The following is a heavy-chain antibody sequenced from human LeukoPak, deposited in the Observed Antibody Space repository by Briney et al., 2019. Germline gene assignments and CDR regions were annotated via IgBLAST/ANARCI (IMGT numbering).Heavy chain of an antibody. J-gene: IGHJ3*02. CDR2: INHSGST. CDR1: GGSFSGYY. V-gene: IGHV4-34*01. D-gene: IGHD3-16*02. Sequence: PSETLSLTYAVYGGSFSGYYWSWIRQPPGKGLEWIGEINHSGSTNYNPSLKSRVTISVDTSKNQFSLKLSSVTAADTAVYYCARRVGRYDYVWGSYRYNDAFDIWGQGTMVTVSS. CDR3: ARRVGRYDYVWGSYRYNDAFDI.